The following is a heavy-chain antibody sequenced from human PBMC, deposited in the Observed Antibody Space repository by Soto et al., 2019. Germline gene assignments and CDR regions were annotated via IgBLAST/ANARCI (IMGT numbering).Heavy chain of an antibody. CDR3: ALPGPHYYDSSGYYFYY. V-gene: IGHV1-8*01. Sequence: QVQLVQSGAEVKKPGASVKVSCKASGYTFTSCDINWVRQATGQGLEWMGWMNPNSGNTGYAQKFQGRVTMTRNTSISTAYMELSSLRSEDTPVYYCALPGPHYYDSSGYYFYYWGQGTLVTVSS. CDR2: MNPNSGNT. J-gene: IGHJ4*02. D-gene: IGHD3-22*01. CDR1: GYTFTSCD.